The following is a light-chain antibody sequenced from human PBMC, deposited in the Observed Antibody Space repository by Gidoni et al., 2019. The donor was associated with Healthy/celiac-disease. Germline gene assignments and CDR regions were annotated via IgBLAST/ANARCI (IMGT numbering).Light chain of an antibody. CDR3: QQYDSYPLT. Sequence: AIRMTQSPSSFSASTGDRVTITCRASQGISSYLAWYQQKPGKAPKLLIYAASTLQSGVPSRFSGSGSGTDFTLTISCLQSEDFATYYCQQYDSYPLTFGGXTKVEIK. CDR2: AAS. CDR1: QGISSY. V-gene: IGKV1-8*01. J-gene: IGKJ4*01.